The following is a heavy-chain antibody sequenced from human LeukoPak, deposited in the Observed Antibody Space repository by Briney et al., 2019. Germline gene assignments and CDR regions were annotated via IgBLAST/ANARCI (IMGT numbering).Heavy chain of an antibody. J-gene: IGHJ4*02. D-gene: IGHD5-18*01. CDR3: TTDQNTANDY. CDR1: GFTFSNAW. CDR2: IKGKTDGGTT. Sequence: GGSLRLSCAASGFTFSNAWMSWVRQAPGKGLDWVGRIKGKTDGGTTDYAAPVKGRFTISRDDSKNTLYLQINSLKTEYTAVYYSTTDQNTANDYWGQGTLVTVSS. V-gene: IGHV3-15*01.